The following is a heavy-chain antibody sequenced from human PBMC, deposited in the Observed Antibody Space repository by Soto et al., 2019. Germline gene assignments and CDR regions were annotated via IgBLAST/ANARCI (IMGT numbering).Heavy chain of an antibody. CDR2: ISSDGNTK. D-gene: IGHD2-8*02. V-gene: IGHV3-30*03. CDR3: TGQVASGY. J-gene: IGHJ4*02. Sequence: QVQLVESGGGVVQPGRSLRLSCAASGFTFSNSGMHWVRQAPGKGLEWVAVISSDGNTKYYADSVKGRFTISRDNSKNRLDLEMNGLRADDAALYYCTGQVASGYWGQGTLVTVSS. CDR1: GFTFSNSG.